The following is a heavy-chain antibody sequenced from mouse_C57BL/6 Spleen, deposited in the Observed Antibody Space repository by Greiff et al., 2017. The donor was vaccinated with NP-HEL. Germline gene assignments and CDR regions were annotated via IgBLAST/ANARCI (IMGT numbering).Heavy chain of an antibody. J-gene: IGHJ3*01. Sequence: QVQLKQSGPELVKPGASVKISCKASGYAFSSSWMNWVKQRPGKGLEWIGRIYPGDGDTNYNGKFKGKATLTAAKSSSTAYMKLSSLKSEDSAVYFCARPLGSSPWFAYWGQGTLVTVSA. CDR3: ARPLGSSPWFAY. CDR1: GYAFSSSW. V-gene: IGHV1-82*01. D-gene: IGHD1-1*01. CDR2: IYPGDGDT.